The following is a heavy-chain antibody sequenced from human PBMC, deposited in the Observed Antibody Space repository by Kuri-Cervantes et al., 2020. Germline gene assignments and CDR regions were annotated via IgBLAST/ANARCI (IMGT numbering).Heavy chain of an antibody. J-gene: IGHJ6*02. Sequence: GESLKISCAASGFTFSSYWMSWVREAPGKGLEWVANIKQDGSEKYYVDSVKGRFTISRDNAKNSLYLQMNSLRAEDTAVYYCARSEVAATLGIYYYYYGMDVWGQGTTVTVSS. D-gene: IGHD2-15*01. CDR2: IKQDGSEK. V-gene: IGHV3-7*01. CDR1: GFTFSSYW. CDR3: ARSEVAATLGIYYYYYGMDV.